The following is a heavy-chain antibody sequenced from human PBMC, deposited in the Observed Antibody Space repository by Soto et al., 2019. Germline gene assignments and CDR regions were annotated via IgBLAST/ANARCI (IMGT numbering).Heavy chain of an antibody. J-gene: IGHJ4*02. CDR1: GFSFSSYG. CDR2: ISYDGSNK. CDR3: VAGQDFFDY. V-gene: IGHV3-30*03. D-gene: IGHD6-19*01. Sequence: QVQLVESGGGVVQPGRSLRLSCAASGFSFSSYGMQWVRQAPGKGLERVAVISYDGSNKYYADSVKDRFTISRDNSKKTLYLQMNSLRADDTAVYYCVAGQDFFDYCGQGTLGTVSS.